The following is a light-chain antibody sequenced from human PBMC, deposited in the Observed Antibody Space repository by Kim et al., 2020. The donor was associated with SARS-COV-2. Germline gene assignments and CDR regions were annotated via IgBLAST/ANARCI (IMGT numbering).Light chain of an antibody. J-gene: IGLJ1*01. CDR2: RNN. Sequence: GQTGATSCSGSKSNIGIDYVYWSQQVPGTAPKLLIYRNNQRPSEVPDRFSGSKSGTSASLAISGLRSEDEGHYYCAAWDDSLSAYVFGTGTKVTVL. CDR3: AAWDDSLSAYV. CDR1: KSNIGIDY. V-gene: IGLV1-47*01.